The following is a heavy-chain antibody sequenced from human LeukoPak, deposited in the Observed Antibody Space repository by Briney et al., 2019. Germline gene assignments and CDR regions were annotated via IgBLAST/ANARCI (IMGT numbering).Heavy chain of an antibody. CDR1: GGSISNYY. CDR3: ARAPGLMTAFDY. D-gene: IGHD2-21*02. CDR2: IYYSGST. V-gene: IGHV4-59*01. J-gene: IGHJ4*02. Sequence: SETLSLTCAVSGGSISNYYWSWIRQPPGKGLEWIAFIYYSGSTNYNPSLRSRVTISVETSKNQFSLKLSSVTAADTAVYYCARAPGLMTAFDYWGQGALVTVSS.